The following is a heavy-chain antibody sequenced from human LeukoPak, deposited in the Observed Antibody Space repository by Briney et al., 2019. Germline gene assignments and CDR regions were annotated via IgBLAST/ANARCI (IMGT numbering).Heavy chain of an antibody. Sequence: SETLSLTCTISGGSISSYYWSWIRQPPGKGLEWIGYIYYSGSTNYNPSLKSRVTISVDTSKNQFSLKLSSVTAADTAVYYCARHVSGGTDYWGQGTLVTVSS. D-gene: IGHD2-15*01. CDR2: IYYSGST. CDR3: ARHVSGGTDY. CDR1: GGSISSYY. V-gene: IGHV4-59*08. J-gene: IGHJ4*02.